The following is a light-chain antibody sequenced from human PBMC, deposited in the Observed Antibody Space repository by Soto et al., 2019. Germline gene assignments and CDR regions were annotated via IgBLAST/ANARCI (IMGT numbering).Light chain of an antibody. J-gene: IGLJ3*02. V-gene: IGLV2-14*01. CDR3: TSYSRYRVLV. CDR2: EVS. CDR1: SSDMGGYKY. Sequence: QSALTQPASVSGSLGQSITISCTGTSSDMGGYKYVSWYQQHPGKAPKLIIFEVSNRPSGVSDRFSGSNSGNTASLTISGLQGEDEADYYGTSYSRYRVLVFGGGTKVTVL.